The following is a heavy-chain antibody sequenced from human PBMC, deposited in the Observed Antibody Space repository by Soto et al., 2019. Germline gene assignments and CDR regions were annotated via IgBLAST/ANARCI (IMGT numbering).Heavy chain of an antibody. V-gene: IGHV3-30*03. CDR3: TGEVASGY. Sequence: QVHLVESGGGVVQPGRSLRLSCAVSGFTVSTYGMHWVRQAPGKGLDWVAVISRDGGTKFYADSVKGRFTISRDNSRNRLFLEMNSLRGDDMAVYYCTGEVASGYWGQGTLVTVSS. CDR1: GFTVSTYG. D-gene: IGHD2-8*02. J-gene: IGHJ4*02. CDR2: ISRDGGTK.